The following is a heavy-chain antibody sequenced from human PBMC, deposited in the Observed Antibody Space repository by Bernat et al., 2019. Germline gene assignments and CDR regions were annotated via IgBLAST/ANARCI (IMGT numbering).Heavy chain of an antibody. CDR3: ARTLYSRSRWFDP. CDR2: ISSSATTI. J-gene: IGHJ5*02. Sequence: EVQLVESGGGLVQPGGSLRLSCAASGFTFNTYAMYWVRQAPGKGLEWVSYISSSATTIYYADSVKGRFTISRDNAKNSLYLQMNSLRAEETAVYYCARTLYSRSRWFDPWGQGTLVTVSS. D-gene: IGHD6-13*01. CDR1: GFTFNTYA. V-gene: IGHV3-48*03.